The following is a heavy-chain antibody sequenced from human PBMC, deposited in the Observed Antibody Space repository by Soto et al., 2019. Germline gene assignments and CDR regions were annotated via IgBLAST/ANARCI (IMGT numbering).Heavy chain of an antibody. Sequence: QMQLVQSGPEVKKPGTSVKVSCKASGFTFTSSAVQWVRQARGQRLEWIGWIVVGSGNTNYAQKFQERVTITRDMSTSTAYMELNSLRSEDTAVYYCAADPTYDFWSGYSYWGQGTLVTVSS. CDR1: GFTFTSSA. CDR2: IVVGSGNT. J-gene: IGHJ4*02. D-gene: IGHD3-3*01. V-gene: IGHV1-58*01. CDR3: AADPTYDFWSGYSY.